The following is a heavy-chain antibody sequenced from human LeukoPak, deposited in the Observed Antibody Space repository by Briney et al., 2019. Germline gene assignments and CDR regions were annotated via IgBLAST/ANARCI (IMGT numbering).Heavy chain of an antibody. CDR3: AREGPQDGSSSSPRWFDP. CDR2: INAGNGNT. J-gene: IGHJ5*02. D-gene: IGHD6-13*01. CDR1: GYTFTSYA. V-gene: IGHV1-3*01. Sequence: ASVKVSCMASGYTFTSYAMHWVRQAPGQRLEWMGWINAGNGNTKYSQKFQGRVTITRDTSASTAYMELSSLRSEDTAVYYCAREGPQDGSSSSPRWFDPWGQGTLVTVSS.